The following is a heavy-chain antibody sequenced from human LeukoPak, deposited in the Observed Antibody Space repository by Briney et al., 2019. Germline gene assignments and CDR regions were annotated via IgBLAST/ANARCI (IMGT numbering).Heavy chain of an antibody. V-gene: IGHV4-59*01. Sequence: SETLSLTCTVSGGSISSYYWSWIRQPPGKGLEWIGYIYYSGSTNYNPSLKSRVTISVDTSKNQFSLKLSSVTAADTAVYYCARDGYDAFDVWGQGTMVTVSS. CDR3: ARDGYDAFDV. CDR1: GGSISSYY. CDR2: IYYSGST. D-gene: IGHD3-22*01. J-gene: IGHJ3*01.